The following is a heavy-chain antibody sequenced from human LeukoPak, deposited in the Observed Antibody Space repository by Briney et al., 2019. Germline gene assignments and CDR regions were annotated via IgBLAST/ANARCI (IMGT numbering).Heavy chain of an antibody. CDR1: GYSFSSGYY. CDR2: IYHSGST. D-gene: IGHD3-10*01. Sequence: SETLSLTCTVSGYSFSSGYYWGWIRQPPGKGLEWIGSIYHSGSTYYNPSLKSRVTISVDTSKNQFSLKLSSVTAADTAVYYCARAITMVRGVISYYMDVWGKGTTVTVSS. V-gene: IGHV4-38-2*02. J-gene: IGHJ6*03. CDR3: ARAITMVRGVISYYMDV.